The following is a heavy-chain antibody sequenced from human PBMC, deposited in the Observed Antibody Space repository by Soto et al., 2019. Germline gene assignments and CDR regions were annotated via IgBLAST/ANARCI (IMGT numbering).Heavy chain of an antibody. V-gene: IGHV5-10-1*01. CDR2: IDPSDSYT. D-gene: IGHD2-2*01. Sequence: LGESLKISCKGSGYSFTSYWISWVRQMPGKGLEWMGRIDPSDSYTNYSPSFQGHVTISADKSISTAYLQWSSLKASDTAMYYCARLHQQTIVVVPDPLYYYGMDVWGQGTTVTVSS. CDR3: ARLHQQTIVVVPDPLYYYGMDV. CDR1: GYSFTSYW. J-gene: IGHJ6*02.